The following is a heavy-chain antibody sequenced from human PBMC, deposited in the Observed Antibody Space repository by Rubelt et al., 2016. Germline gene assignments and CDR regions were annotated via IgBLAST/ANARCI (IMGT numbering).Heavy chain of an antibody. Sequence: QVQLVQSGAEVKKPGASVKVSCKASGYTFTSYGISWVRQAPGQGLEWMGWISAYNGNTNYAQKRQGRGTMTTATSTSTAYMGLRGLRSDDTAVYYCARDEPYSSSWYDYWGQGTLVTVSS. J-gene: IGHJ4*02. D-gene: IGHD6-13*01. CDR3: ARDEPYSSSWYDY. V-gene: IGHV1-18*01. CDR1: GYTFTSYG. CDR2: ISAYNGNT.